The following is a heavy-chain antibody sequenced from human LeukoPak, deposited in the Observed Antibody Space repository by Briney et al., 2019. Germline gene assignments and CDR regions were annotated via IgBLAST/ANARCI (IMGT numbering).Heavy chain of an antibody. D-gene: IGHD2-15*01. Sequence: GRSLRLSCAASGFTFSSYAMHWVRQAPGKGLEWVAVISYGGSNKYYADSVKGRFTISRDNSKNTLYLQMNSLRAEDTAVYYCARSPRSGYFDYWGQGTLVTVSS. CDR1: GFTFSSYA. J-gene: IGHJ4*02. CDR3: ARSPRSGYFDY. V-gene: IGHV3-30-3*01. CDR2: ISYGGSNK.